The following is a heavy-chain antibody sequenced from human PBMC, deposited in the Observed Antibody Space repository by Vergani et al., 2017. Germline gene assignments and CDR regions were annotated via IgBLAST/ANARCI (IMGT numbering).Heavy chain of an antibody. Sequence: EVQLVQSGAEVKKPGATMKISCKVSGYTFTDHYMHWVKQAPGKGLEWMGLVDPEDGETIYAEKFKGRVTIAADTSTDTAHLELSSLRSEATAGYYCSTPQTVTTGGMEVWGQGTTVIVSS. D-gene: IGHD4-17*01. CDR3: STPQTVTTGGMEV. CDR2: VDPEDGET. J-gene: IGHJ6*02. CDR1: GYTFTDHY. V-gene: IGHV1-69-2*01.